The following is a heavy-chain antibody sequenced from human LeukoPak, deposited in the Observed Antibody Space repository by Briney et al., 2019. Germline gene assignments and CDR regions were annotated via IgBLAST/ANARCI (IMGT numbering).Heavy chain of an antibody. Sequence: SVKVSCKASGGTFISYAISWVRQARGEGGEGMGRIIPMFGTATYAQQFHGRVTITPHESTSTAYIELSSLRSEDPAVYYCARDMPLYGNPGIAVARPYYFDYWGQGTLVTVSS. CDR3: ARDMPLYGNPGIAVARPYYFDY. D-gene: IGHD6-19*01. V-gene: IGHV1-69*13. CDR2: IIPMFGTA. J-gene: IGHJ4*02. CDR1: GGTFISYA.